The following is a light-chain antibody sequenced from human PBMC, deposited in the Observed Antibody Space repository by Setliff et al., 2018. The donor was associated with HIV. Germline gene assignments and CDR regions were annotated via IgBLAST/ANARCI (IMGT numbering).Light chain of an antibody. CDR1: SSDVGAYNY. CDR2: DVN. Sequence: QSALTQPASVSGSPGQEITISCSGTSSDVGAYNYVSWYKQHPGKAPKVMIYDVNKWPSGVSNRFSGSKSGNTASLTISGLQAEDEADYYCCSYVNSGIYVFGTGTKVTVL. CDR3: CSYVNSGIYV. J-gene: IGLJ1*01. V-gene: IGLV2-23*02.